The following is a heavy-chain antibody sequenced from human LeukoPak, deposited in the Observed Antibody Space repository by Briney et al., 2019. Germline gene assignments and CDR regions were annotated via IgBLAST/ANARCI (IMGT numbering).Heavy chain of an antibody. CDR2: IYSGGST. V-gene: IGHV3-53*01. D-gene: IGHD1-1*01. Sequence: GGSLRLSCAASGFTVSSNYMSWVRQAPGKGLEWVSVIYSGGSTYYADSVKGRFTISRDNSKNTLYLQMNSLRAEDTAVYYCARTRRSNWFDPWGQGTLVTVSP. CDR3: ARTRRSNWFDP. J-gene: IGHJ5*02. CDR1: GFTVSSNY.